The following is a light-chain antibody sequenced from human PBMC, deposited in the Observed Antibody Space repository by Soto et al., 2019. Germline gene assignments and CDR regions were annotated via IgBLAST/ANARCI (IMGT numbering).Light chain of an antibody. J-gene: IGKJ4*01. CDR3: QQYNNWPLT. CDR2: DAS. CDR1: QFVSSR. V-gene: IGKV3-15*01. Sequence: DIVLTQSPGTLSLSPGERATLSCRASQFVSSRLAWYQRRPGQAPRLLIYDASTRATGIPARFSGSGSGTEFTLTISSLQSEDFAVYYCQQYNNWPLTFGGGTKVDI.